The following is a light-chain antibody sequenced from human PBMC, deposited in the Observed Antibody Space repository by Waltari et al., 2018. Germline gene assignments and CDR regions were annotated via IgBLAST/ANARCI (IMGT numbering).Light chain of an antibody. J-gene: IGLJ3*02. CDR3: CSYAGSSSWV. CDR1: STDVGNYNF. Sequence: QSALTQPASVSGSPGQSITISCTGTSTDVGNYNFVSWYQHHAGKAPKLMIYDVNKRPAGVSGRFSGSKSGKPASLTFSGLQAEDEADYYCCSYAGSSSWVFGGGTKLTVL. V-gene: IGLV2-23*02. CDR2: DVN.